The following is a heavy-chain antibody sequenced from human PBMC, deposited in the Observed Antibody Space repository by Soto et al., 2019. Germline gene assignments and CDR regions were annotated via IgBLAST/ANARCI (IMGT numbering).Heavy chain of an antibody. J-gene: IGHJ4*02. CDR2: ISGSGGGT. Sequence: EVQLLESGGGLVQPGGSLRLYCAASGFTFSTYAMTWVRQAPGKGLEWVSSISGSGGGTYYAESVRGRFTISRDDSKNTLYLQMNSLRAEDTAVYYCAKDLRQWLMTFFDYWGQGTLVTVSS. V-gene: IGHV3-23*01. CDR3: AKDLRQWLMTFFDY. CDR1: GFTFSTYA. D-gene: IGHD6-19*01.